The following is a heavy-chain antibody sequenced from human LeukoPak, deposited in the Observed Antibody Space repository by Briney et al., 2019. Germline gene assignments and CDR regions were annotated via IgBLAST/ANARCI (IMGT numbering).Heavy chain of an antibody. CDR2: MNPNSGNT. Sequence: ASVKVSCKASGYTFTSYDINWVRQATGQGLEWMGWMNPNSGNTGYAQKFQGRVTMTRNTSISTAYMELSSLRSEDTAAYYCAVLLGYCSSTSCPDYGMDVWGQGTTVTVSS. D-gene: IGHD2-2*01. V-gene: IGHV1-8*01. CDR3: AVLLGYCSSTSCPDYGMDV. J-gene: IGHJ6*02. CDR1: GYTFTSYD.